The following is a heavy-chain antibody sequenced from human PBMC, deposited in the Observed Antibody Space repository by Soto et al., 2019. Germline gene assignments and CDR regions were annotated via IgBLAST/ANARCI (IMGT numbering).Heavy chain of an antibody. CDR3: ARGCNCGGDCYCSWSLAYYYYGMDV. CDR1: GYTFTSYD. J-gene: IGHJ6*02. V-gene: IGHV1-8*01. D-gene: IGHD2-21*02. CDR2: MNPNSGNT. Sequence: QVQLVQSGAEVKKPGASVKVSCKASGYTFTSYDINWVRQATGQGLEWMGWMNPNSGNTGYAQKFQGRVTMTRNTSISTAYMELSSLRSEDTAVYYCARGCNCGGDCYCSWSLAYYYYGMDVWGQGTTVTVSS.